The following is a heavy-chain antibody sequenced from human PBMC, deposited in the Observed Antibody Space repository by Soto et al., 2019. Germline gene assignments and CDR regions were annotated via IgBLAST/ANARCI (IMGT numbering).Heavy chain of an antibody. CDR1: GFTFSSYA. CDR3: AKDGGLDIPPWRAPFDY. D-gene: IGHD2-15*01. J-gene: IGHJ4*02. Sequence: HPGGSLRLSCAASGFTFSSYAMSWVRQAPGKGLEWVSAISGSGGSTYYADSVKGRFTISRDNSKNTLYLQMNSLRAEDTAVYYCAKDGGLDIPPWRAPFDYWGQGTLVTVSS. V-gene: IGHV3-23*01. CDR2: ISGSGGST.